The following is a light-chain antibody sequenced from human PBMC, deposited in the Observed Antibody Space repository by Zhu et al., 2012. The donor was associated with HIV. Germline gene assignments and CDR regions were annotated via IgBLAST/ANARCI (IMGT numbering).Light chain of an antibody. CDR3: QQYNNWPPT. CDR1: QSVGTN. CDR2: RAS. J-gene: IGKJ1*01. V-gene: IGKV3-15*01. Sequence: ETVMTQSPATLSVSPGERGTLSCRASQSVGTNLAWYQQKPGQVPRLLISRASTRATGIPARFTGSGPGAEFTLTISSLQSEDFAVYYCQQYNNWPPTFGQGTKVEIK.